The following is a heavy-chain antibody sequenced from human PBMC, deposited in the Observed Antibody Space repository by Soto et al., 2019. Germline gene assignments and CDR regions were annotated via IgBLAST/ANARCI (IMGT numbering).Heavy chain of an antibody. J-gene: IGHJ4*02. Sequence: ASVKVSCKASGYTFTGYYMHWVRQAPGQGLEWMGWINPNSGGTNYAQRFQGRVTMTRDTSISTAYMELSRLRSDDTAVYYCARSSEWLARRYFDYWGQGTLVTVSS. V-gene: IGHV1-2*02. CDR1: GYTFTGYY. CDR2: INPNSGGT. CDR3: ARSSEWLARRYFDY. D-gene: IGHD6-19*01.